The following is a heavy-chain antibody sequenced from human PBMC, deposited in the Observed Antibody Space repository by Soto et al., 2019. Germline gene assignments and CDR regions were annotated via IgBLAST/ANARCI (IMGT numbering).Heavy chain of an antibody. D-gene: IGHD6-13*01. CDR1: GFTFSSYG. V-gene: IGHV3-33*01. J-gene: IGHJ4*02. CDR2: IWYDGSNK. Sequence: GGSLRLSCAASGFTFSSYGMHWVRQAPGKGLEWVAVIWYDGSNKYYAESVKGRFTISRDNSKNTLYLQMTSLRAEDTAVYYCERDLILVDSSSWYGFDYWGQGTLVTVSS. CDR3: ERDLILVDSSSWYGFDY.